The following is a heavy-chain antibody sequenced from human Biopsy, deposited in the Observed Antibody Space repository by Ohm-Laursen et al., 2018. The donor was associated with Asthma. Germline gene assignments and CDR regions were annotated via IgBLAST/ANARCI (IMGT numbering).Heavy chain of an antibody. V-gene: IGHV1-69*01. J-gene: IGHJ4*02. CDR2: INSVFGTT. Sequence: SSVKVSCKTLGGTFNTYVIGWVRQAPGQGLEWMGGINSVFGTTTYPQKFQDRVTITADDSTSTVYMELSSLRSEDTAVYYCARKAGSCISRTCYSLDFWGQGTLVTVSP. CDR1: GGTFNTYV. CDR3: ARKAGSCISRTCYSLDF. D-gene: IGHD2-2*01.